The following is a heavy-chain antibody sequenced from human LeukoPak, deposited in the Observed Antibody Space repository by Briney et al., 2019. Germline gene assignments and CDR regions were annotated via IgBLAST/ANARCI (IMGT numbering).Heavy chain of an antibody. CDR3: ARDPRGTGSAWSFDY. CDR2: MKQDGSEE. V-gene: IGHV3-7*01. D-gene: IGHD6-19*01. CDR1: GFTFRNYW. Sequence: AESLRLSCAASGFTFRNYWMSWVRQAPGKGPEWVANMKQDGSEESYVDSVKGRFTISRDNAENSLYLQMNSLRVEDTAVYYCARDPRGTGSAWSFDYWGQGTLVTVSS. J-gene: IGHJ4*02.